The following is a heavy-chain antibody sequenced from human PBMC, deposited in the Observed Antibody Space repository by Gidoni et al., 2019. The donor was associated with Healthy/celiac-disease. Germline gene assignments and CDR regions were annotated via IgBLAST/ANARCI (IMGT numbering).Heavy chain of an antibody. J-gene: IGHJ4*02. V-gene: IGHV3-30-3*01. Sequence: QVQLVASGVGVVQPGRSLILSCAASGFTFGRYAMHWVRQAPGKGLEGVAVITNDGSNKYYADSVKGGLTISRDNSKNTMYLQMNRLRAEDTAVYYWARDKSENKGFEYYFDYWGQGTLVTVSS. CDR3: ARDKSENKGFEYYFDY. CDR2: ITNDGSNK. D-gene: IGHD3-9*01. CDR1: GFTFGRYA.